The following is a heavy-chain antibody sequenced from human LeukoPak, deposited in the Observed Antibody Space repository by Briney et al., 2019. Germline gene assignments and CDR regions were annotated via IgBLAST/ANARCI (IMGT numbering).Heavy chain of an antibody. CDR3: ARSHGSGSYYNLNDY. V-gene: IGHV4-4*07. D-gene: IGHD3-10*01. Sequence: SETLSLTCTVSGGSISSYYWSWIRQPAGKGLEWIGRIYTSGSTNYNPSLRSRVTISVGTSKNQFSLKLSSVTAADTAVYYCARSHGSGSYYNLNDYWGQGTLVTVSS. CDR2: IYTSGST. CDR1: GGSISSYY. J-gene: IGHJ4*02.